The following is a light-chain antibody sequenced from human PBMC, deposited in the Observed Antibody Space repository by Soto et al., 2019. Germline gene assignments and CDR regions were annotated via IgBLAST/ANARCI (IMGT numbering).Light chain of an antibody. V-gene: IGKV1-5*01. CDR2: DAS. CDR3: QQYKTYST. Sequence: DIQMTQSPSTLSASVGDRVTITCRASQTIRNWLAWYQQKPGKAPKLLIYDASSLRGGVPSRFSGSGSGTEFTLTISSLQPDDFATYYCQQYKTYSTFGQGTKVDSK. J-gene: IGKJ1*01. CDR1: QTIRNW.